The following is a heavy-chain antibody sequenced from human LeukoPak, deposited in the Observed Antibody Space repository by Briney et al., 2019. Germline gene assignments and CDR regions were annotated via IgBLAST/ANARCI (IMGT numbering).Heavy chain of an antibody. D-gene: IGHD2-2*01. CDR2: MYHSGDT. Sequence: PSETLSLTCTVSGYSVSGGYYWGRIRQPPGKGLEWIGSMYHSGDTYYNPSLKSRVTISVDTSKNQLSLKLSSVTAADTAVYYCARSKAHLSTSWYGTWFDPWGQGTLVTVSS. CDR3: ARSKAHLSTSWYGTWFDP. V-gene: IGHV4-38-2*02. CDR1: GYSVSGGYY. J-gene: IGHJ5*02.